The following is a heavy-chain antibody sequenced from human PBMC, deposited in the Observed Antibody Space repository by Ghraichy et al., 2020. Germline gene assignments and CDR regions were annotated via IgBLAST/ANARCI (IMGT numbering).Heavy chain of an antibody. J-gene: IGHJ4*02. Sequence: PETLSLTCTVSGGSISSYYWSWIRQPPGKGLEWIGYIYYSGSTNYNPSLKSRVTISVDTSKNQFSLKLSSVTAADTAVYYCARERAVAGIDYWGQGTLVTVSS. CDR1: GGSISSYY. D-gene: IGHD6-19*01. CDR2: IYYSGST. CDR3: ARERAVAGIDY. V-gene: IGHV4-59*01.